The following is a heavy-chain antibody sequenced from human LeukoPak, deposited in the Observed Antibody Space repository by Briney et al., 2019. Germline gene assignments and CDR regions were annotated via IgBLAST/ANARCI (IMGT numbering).Heavy chain of an antibody. CDR2: IYYSGST. Sequence: SETLSLTCTVSGGSISSGGYYWSWIRQHPGKGLEWIGYIYYSGSTYYNPSLKSRVTISVDTSKNQFSLKLSSVTAADTAVYYCARASLQWYCSSSSCQNWFDPWGQGTLVTVSS. CDR3: ARASLQWYCSSSSCQNWFDP. V-gene: IGHV4-31*03. CDR1: GGSISSGGYY. J-gene: IGHJ5*02. D-gene: IGHD2-2*01.